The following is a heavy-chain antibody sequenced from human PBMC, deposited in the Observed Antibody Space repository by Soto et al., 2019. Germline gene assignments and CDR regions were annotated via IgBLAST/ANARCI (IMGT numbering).Heavy chain of an antibody. J-gene: IGHJ6*02. D-gene: IGHD2-2*01. CDR2: INAGNGNT. V-gene: IGHV1-3*01. CDR1: GYTLTSYA. CDR3: ARDGAHIVVVPTTTEDYGRDV. Sequence: ASVKVSCKASGYTLTSYAMHWVRQAPGQRLEWMGWINAGNGNTKYSQKFQDRVTITRDTSAITAYMELSSLRSEDTAAYYCARDGAHIVVVPTTTEDYGRDVWGQGATVTVSS.